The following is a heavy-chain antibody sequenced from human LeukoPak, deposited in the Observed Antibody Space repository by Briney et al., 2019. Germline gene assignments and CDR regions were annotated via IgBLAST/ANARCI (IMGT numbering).Heavy chain of an antibody. D-gene: IGHD6-19*01. CDR1: GFTFSDYN. CDR3: VKDRWYSSGWPTTDY. Sequence: GGSLRLSCAASGFTFSDYNMSWIREAPGKGLEWGSYISSSGSTIYYADSVKGRFTISRDNAKNSLYLQMSSLRAEDTAVYYCVKDRWYSSGWPTTDYWGQGTLVTVSS. J-gene: IGHJ4*02. CDR2: ISSSGSTI. V-gene: IGHV3-11*04.